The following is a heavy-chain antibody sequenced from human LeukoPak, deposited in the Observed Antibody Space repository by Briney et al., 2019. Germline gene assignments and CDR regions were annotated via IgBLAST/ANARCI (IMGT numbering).Heavy chain of an antibody. Sequence: AGGSLRLSCAASGFTFSSYAMSWVRQAPGKGPEWVSAISGSGGSTYYADSVKGRFTISRDNSKNTLYLQMNSLRAEDTAVYYCAKGPQLITPSYYFDYWGQGTLVTVSS. D-gene: IGHD1-14*01. V-gene: IGHV3-23*01. CDR3: AKGPQLITPSYYFDY. J-gene: IGHJ4*02. CDR1: GFTFSSYA. CDR2: ISGSGGST.